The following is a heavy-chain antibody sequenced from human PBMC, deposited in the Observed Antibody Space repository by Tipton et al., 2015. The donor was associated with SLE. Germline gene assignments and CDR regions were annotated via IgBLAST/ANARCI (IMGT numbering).Heavy chain of an antibody. CDR3: TKDDHYGYNAPRYFGL. V-gene: IGHV3-30*18. D-gene: IGHD4-17*01. CDR1: GFTFSSYG. CDR2: IWYDGSNK. Sequence: SLRLSCAASGFTFSSYGMHWVRQAPGKGLEWVAVIWYDGSNKYYVDSVKGRFTISRDNSKNTLYLQMNSLRAEDTTVDYCTKDDHYGYNAPRYFGLWGRGTLVTVSS. J-gene: IGHJ2*01.